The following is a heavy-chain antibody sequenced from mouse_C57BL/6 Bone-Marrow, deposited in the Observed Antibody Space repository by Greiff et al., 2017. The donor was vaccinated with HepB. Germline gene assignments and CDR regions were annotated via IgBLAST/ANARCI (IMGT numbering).Heavy chain of an antibody. CDR1: GYTFTDYY. CDR3: ARRDYGSRWDFDY. V-gene: IGHV1-26*01. D-gene: IGHD1-1*01. CDR2: INPNNGGT. Sequence: VQLQQSGPELVKPGASVKISCKASGYTFTDYYMNWVKQSHGKSLEWIGDINPNNGGTSYNQKFKGKATLTVDKSSSTAYMELRSLTSEDSAVYYCARRDYGSRWDFDYWGQGTTLTVSS. J-gene: IGHJ2*01.